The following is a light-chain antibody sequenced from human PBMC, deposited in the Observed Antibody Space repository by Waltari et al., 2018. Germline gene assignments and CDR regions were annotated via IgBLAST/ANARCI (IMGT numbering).Light chain of an antibody. CDR2: DAS. CDR1: QSVSSY. CDR3: QQRSNWPIT. V-gene: IGKV3-11*01. J-gene: IGKJ5*01. Sequence: IVFTQSPTTLSLSPGERATLSCRASQSVSSYLVWYQQKPGQAPKFLIYDASNRATGVPARFSGSGSGTDFTLTINSLEPEDFAVYYCQQRSNWPITFGQGTRLEIK.